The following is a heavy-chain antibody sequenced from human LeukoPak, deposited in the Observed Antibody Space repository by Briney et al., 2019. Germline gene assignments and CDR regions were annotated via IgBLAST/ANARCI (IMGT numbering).Heavy chain of an antibody. CDR2: IKQDGSEK. Sequence: GGSLRLSCAASGFTFSSYAMSWVRQAPGKGLEWVANIKQDGSEKYYVDSVKGRFTISRDNAKNSLYLQLNSLRAEDTAVYYCARARGGYDFDYWGQGTLVTVSS. CDR3: ARARGGYDFDY. V-gene: IGHV3-7*03. J-gene: IGHJ4*02. D-gene: IGHD5-12*01. CDR1: GFTFSSYA.